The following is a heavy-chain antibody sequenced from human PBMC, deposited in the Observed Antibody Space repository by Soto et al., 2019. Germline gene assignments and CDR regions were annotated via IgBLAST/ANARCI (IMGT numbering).Heavy chain of an antibody. CDR1: GYSISSCYY. J-gene: IGHJ5*02. CDR2: LFHSGSH. Sequence: PSETLSLTCAVSGYSISSCYYWGWIRQPPGKRLEWIGSLFHSGSHYYNPSLKSRVTISVDTSKNHFSLRLTIVTAADTAFYYCARDWHSWSYFGIDLWGQGTLVTVSS. V-gene: IGHV4-38-2*02. D-gene: IGHD1-26*01. CDR3: ARDWHSWSYFGIDL.